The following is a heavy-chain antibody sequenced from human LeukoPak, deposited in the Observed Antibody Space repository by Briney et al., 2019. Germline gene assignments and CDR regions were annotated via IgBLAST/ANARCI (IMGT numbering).Heavy chain of an antibody. D-gene: IGHD2-2*01. V-gene: IGHV1-18*01. J-gene: IGHJ6*03. Sequence: ASVKVSCKASGYTFTSYGISWVRQAPGQGLEWMGWISAYNGNTNYAQKLQGRVTMTTDTSTSTAYMELRSLRSDDTAVYYCARDPGEVVVPAAKSGYYYYRDVWGKGTTVTVSS. CDR2: ISAYNGNT. CDR1: GYTFTSYG. CDR3: ARDPGEVVVPAAKSGYYYYRDV.